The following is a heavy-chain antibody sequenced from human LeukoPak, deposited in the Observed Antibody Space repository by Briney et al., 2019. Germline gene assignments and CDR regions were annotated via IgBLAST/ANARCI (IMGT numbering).Heavy chain of an antibody. CDR2: IYSGGST. Sequence: GGSLRLSCAASGFTVSSNYMSWVRQAPGKGLEWVSVIYSGGSTYYADSVKGRFTISRDNAKNSLYLQMNSLRAEDTAVYYCARFYCSGGSCYGAFDIWGQGTMVTVSS. D-gene: IGHD2-15*01. CDR3: ARFYCSGGSCYGAFDI. J-gene: IGHJ3*02. CDR1: GFTVSSNY. V-gene: IGHV3-66*01.